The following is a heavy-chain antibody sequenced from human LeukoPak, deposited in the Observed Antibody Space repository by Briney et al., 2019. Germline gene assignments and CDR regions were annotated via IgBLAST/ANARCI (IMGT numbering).Heavy chain of an antibody. Sequence: PSETLSLICTVSGGSISSYYWSWIRQPPGKGLEGIGYIYYSGSTDYKHSLKSRVPISVDTSKNHFSLKLSSVTATDTAVYYCAWGLDYGDPTRYYGMDVWGRGTTVIVSS. CDR2: IYYSGST. CDR3: AWGLDYGDPTRYYGMDV. V-gene: IGHV4-59*01. CDR1: GGSISSYY. D-gene: IGHD4-17*01. J-gene: IGHJ6*02.